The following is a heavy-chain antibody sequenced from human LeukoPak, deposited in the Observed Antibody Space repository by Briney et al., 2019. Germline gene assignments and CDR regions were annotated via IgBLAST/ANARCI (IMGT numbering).Heavy chain of an antibody. Sequence: ASVKVSCKASGYTFTSCDINWVRQATGQGLEWMGWMNPNSGNTGYAQKLQGRVTMTRNTSISTAYMELSSLRSEDTAVYYCARAERYFDWLLYYFDYWGQGTLVTVSS. CDR1: GYTFTSCD. CDR2: MNPNSGNT. D-gene: IGHD3-9*01. CDR3: ARAERYFDWLLYYFDY. J-gene: IGHJ4*02. V-gene: IGHV1-8*01.